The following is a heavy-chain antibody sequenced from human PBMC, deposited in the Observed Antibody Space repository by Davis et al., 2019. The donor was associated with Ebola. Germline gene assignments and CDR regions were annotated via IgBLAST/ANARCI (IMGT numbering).Heavy chain of an antibody. CDR1: GGSISSGGYY. J-gene: IGHJ5*02. CDR3: ARVGLVVVGSRGPWFDP. Sequence: SETLSLTCSVSGGSISSGGYYWNWIRQPPGKGLEWIANIFNRANIRKSGTTPYNPSLKRRVTISIDTSENQFSLRLISVTAADTAVYYCARVGLVVVGSRGPWFDPWGQGTLVIVSS. D-gene: IGHD2-15*01. CDR2: IFNRANIRKSGTT. V-gene: IGHV4-61*08.